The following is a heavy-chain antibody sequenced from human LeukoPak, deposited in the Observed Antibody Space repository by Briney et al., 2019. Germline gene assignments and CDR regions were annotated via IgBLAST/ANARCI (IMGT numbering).Heavy chain of an antibody. CDR1: GGPISSYY. CDR3: ARLKIGMYYYYGMDV. CDR2: IYYSGST. Sequence: PSETLSLTCTVSGGPISSYYWSWIRQPPAKGLEWIGYIYYSGSTNYNPSLKSRVTISVDTSKNQFSLKLSSVTAADTAVYYCARLKIGMYYYYGMDVWGQGTTVTVSS. V-gene: IGHV4-59*01. D-gene: IGHD1-14*01. J-gene: IGHJ6*02.